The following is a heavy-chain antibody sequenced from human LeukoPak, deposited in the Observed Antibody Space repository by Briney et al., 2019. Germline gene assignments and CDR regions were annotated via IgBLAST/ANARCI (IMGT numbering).Heavy chain of an antibody. CDR1: VYTFTNFY. CDR2: MNPNSGDT. J-gene: IGHJ4*02. CDR3: ARRPINCIITNCYVDY. Sequence: ASVKVSCKASVYTFTNFYIHRVRQAPGQGLEWIGWMNPNSGDTSYAREFQDRVTMTRDTSLSTAYMELSRLRSDDTAVYFCARRPINCIITNCYVDYWGQGTLVTVSS. D-gene: IGHD2-2*01. V-gene: IGHV1-2*02.